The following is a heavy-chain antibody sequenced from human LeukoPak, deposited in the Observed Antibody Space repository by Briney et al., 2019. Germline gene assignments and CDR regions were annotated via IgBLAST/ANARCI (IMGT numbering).Heavy chain of an antibody. CDR1: GGSISSGGYY. Sequence: TSETLSLTCTVSGGSISSGGYYWTWIRQHPGKGLEWIGYTYYSGTTYYNPSLESRVTISVDTSKNQFSLKLSSVTAADTAVYYCVRNSNDYSYFDYWGQGTLVTVSA. CDR2: TYYSGTT. D-gene: IGHD3-22*01. CDR3: VRNSNDYSYFDY. V-gene: IGHV4-31*03. J-gene: IGHJ4*02.